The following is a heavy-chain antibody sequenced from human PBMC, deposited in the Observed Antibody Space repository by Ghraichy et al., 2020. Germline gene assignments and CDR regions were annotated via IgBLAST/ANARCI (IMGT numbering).Heavy chain of an antibody. CDR2: IRGIGVKT. CDR3: AKEMDTRGWYSADY. J-gene: IGHJ4*02. Sequence: CAASGFTFSNYAMSWFRQAPGKGLEWVSAIRGIGVKTYYAESVKDRFTVSRDNSRDSLYLQMNSLRAEDTAVYYCAKEMDTRGWYSADYWGQGTLVTVSS. V-gene: IGHV3-23*01. CDR1: GFTFSNYA. D-gene: IGHD6-19*01.